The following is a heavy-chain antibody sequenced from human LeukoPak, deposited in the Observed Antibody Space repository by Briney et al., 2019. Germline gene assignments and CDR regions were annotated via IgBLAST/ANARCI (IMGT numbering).Heavy chain of an antibody. D-gene: IGHD3-10*02. V-gene: IGHV3-48*04. J-gene: IGHJ6*04. CDR2: ISSSGSTI. CDR3: AELGITMIGGV. Sequence: GVTLRLSCAASGFTFSSYGMSWVRQAPGKGLEWVSYISSSGSTIYYADSGKGRFTISRDNAKNSLYLQMNSLRAEDTAVYYCAELGITMIGGVWGKGTTVTISS. CDR1: GFTFSSYG.